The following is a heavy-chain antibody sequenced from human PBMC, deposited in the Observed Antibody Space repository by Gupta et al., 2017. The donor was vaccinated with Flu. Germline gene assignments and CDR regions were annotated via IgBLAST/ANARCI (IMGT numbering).Heavy chain of an antibody. CDR1: GITFSSHW. Sequence: EVQLVESGGGLVQPGESLRLSCAGSGITFSSHWMHWVRQPPGKGLEWVSRIDPDGGSISYADSVQGRFTISRDNAKNTLVLQMNXLXVDDTAXYYCTGGSYGYGKWGQGTLVTVSS. CDR3: TGGSYGYGK. CDR2: IDPDGGSI. D-gene: IGHD5-18*01. V-gene: IGHV3-74*01. J-gene: IGHJ4*02.